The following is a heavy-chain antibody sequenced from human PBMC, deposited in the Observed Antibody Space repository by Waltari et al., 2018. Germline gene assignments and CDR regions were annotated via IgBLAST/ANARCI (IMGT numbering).Heavy chain of an antibody. V-gene: IGHV1-18*04. J-gene: IGHJ4*02. D-gene: IGHD1-26*01. CDR1: GYTFTSYG. CDR3: ARDRLYSGSYYGAGW. Sequence: QVQLVQSGAEVKKPGASVKVSCKASGYTFTSYGISWLRQAPGQGLEWMGWVSAYNGNTNYAQKLQGRVTMTTDTSTSTAYMELRSRRSDDTAVYYWARDRLYSGSYYGAGWWGQGTLVTVSS. CDR2: VSAYNGNT.